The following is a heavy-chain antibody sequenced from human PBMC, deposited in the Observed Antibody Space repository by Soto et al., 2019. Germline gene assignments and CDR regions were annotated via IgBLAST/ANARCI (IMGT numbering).Heavy chain of an antibody. D-gene: IGHD3-16*02. V-gene: IGHV3-7*01. CDR3: ATYHDDEWESYRHRY. CDR1: GLAFRSFL. Sequence: GGSLSLSCAASGLAFRSFLMSWVRQAPGGGLEWMANINQDGRDTYYSDSVRDRFTISRDNAANSLFLHMNSLGAEDTAVYYCATYHDDEWESYRHRYWGQGTLVTVSS. J-gene: IGHJ4*02. CDR2: INQDGRDT.